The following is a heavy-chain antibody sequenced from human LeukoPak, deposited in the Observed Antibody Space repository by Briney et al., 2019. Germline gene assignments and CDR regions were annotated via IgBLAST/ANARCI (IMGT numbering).Heavy chain of an antibody. V-gene: IGHV3-7*01. CDR3: ARRTWETDY. CDR1: GFTFSSYW. CDR2: IKQDGSEK. J-gene: IGHJ4*02. D-gene: IGHD1-26*01. Sequence: GGSLRLSCVASGFTFSSYWMSWVRQAPGKGLEWVANIKQDGSEKYYVDSVKGRFTISRDNAKNSLYLQMNSLRAEDTAVYYCARRTWETDYWGQGTLVTVSS.